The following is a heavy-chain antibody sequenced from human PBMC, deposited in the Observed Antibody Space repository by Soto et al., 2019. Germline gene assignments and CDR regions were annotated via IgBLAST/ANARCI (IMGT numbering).Heavy chain of an antibody. J-gene: IGHJ6*01. Sequence: GESLKISCQTSDEIFKKYRITWVRQMPGRGLEWVGRIDPSDSYTTYNPSLKGHVILSVDKSVDTAYVQWSSLRASDTATYFCGRDFGSGHADVWGQGTRVTVSS. V-gene: IGHV5-10-1*01. CDR1: DEIFKKYR. CDR3: GRDFGSGHADV. D-gene: IGHD1-26*01. CDR2: IDPSDSYT.